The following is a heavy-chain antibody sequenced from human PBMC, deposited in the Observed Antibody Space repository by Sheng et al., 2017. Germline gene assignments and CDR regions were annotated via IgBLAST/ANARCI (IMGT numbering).Heavy chain of an antibody. Sequence: EVNLVKSGGGLVQPGGSLRLSCVASGFRFSSYAMSWVRQTPGEGLVWVSRINPDESTTTYADSVKGRFTISRDNAKDTLYLHMSSLRADDSAVYYCARGGLEPVDYWGQGTLVTVST. CDR2: INPDESTT. CDR1: GFRFSSYA. D-gene: IGHD1-1*01. CDR3: ARGGLEPVDY. V-gene: IGHV3-74*02. J-gene: IGHJ4*02.